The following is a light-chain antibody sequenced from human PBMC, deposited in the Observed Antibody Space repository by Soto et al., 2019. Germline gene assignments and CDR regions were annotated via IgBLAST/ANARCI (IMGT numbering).Light chain of an antibody. Sequence: DIQMTQSPSSGSLSVGYIVTINCRSSQDISSWLAWYPQKPGKAPKLLIYAASNLQSGVPSRFTGSGSGTDFTLTISSLQPEHFETYFCQQGCSVAFTFGPGTKVDIK. CDR2: AAS. CDR3: QQGCSVAFT. J-gene: IGKJ3*01. V-gene: IGKV1-12*01. CDR1: QDISSW.